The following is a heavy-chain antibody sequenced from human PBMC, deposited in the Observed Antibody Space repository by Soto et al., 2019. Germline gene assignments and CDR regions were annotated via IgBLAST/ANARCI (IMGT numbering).Heavy chain of an antibody. CDR2: IYYSGST. CDR1: GGSISSGDYY. Sequence: QVQLQESGPGLVKPSQTLSLTCTVSGGSISSGDYYWSWIRQPPGKGLEWIGYIYYSGSTYYNPSLKSRVAISVDTSNNQFSLKLSSVTAADTAVYYCARLVVVAATDYYGLDVWGPGTTVTVSS. D-gene: IGHD2-15*01. J-gene: IGHJ6*02. V-gene: IGHV4-30-4*01. CDR3: ARLVVVAATDYYGLDV.